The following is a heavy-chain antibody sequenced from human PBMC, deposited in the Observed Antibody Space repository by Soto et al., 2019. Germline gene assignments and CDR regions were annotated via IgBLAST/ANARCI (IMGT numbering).Heavy chain of an antibody. J-gene: IGHJ5*02. CDR1: GGSISSYY. CDR3: ARRPGYSSSWYNWFDP. V-gene: IGHV4-59*01. Sequence: SETLSLTCTVSGGSISSYYWSWIRQPPGKGLEWIGYIYYSGSTNFNPSLKSRVTISVDTSKNQFSLKLSSETAADTAVYYCARRPGYSSSWYNWFDPWGQGTLVTVSS. D-gene: IGHD6-13*01. CDR2: IYYSGST.